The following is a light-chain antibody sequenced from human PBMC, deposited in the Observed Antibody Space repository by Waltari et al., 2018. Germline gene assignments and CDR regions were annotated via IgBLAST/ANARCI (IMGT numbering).Light chain of an antibody. CDR1: KLGDKS. V-gene: IGLV3-1*01. CDR3: QAWDSSTYV. J-gene: IGLJ1*01. CDR2: QDT. Sequence: SFDLTQPPSVSVSPGQTASITCSGYKLGDKSACSCHQKPGQSPVLVIYQDTKRPSAIPERFSGSKSGNTATLTISGTQAVDEADYYCQAWDSSTYVFGTGTKVTVL.